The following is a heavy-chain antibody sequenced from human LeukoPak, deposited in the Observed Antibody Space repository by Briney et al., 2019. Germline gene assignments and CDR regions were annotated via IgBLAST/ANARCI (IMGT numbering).Heavy chain of an antibody. CDR1: GGSISSSSYY. CDR2: VYYSGDT. Sequence: SETLSLTCTVSGGSISSSSYYWGWIRQPPGKGLEWIGYVYYSGDTNYNPSLKSRVTISVDTSKSHFSLKLTSVTAADTAVYYCATDYGRYAGSAFDIWGQGTMVTVSS. J-gene: IGHJ3*02. D-gene: IGHD4-17*01. CDR3: ATDYGRYAGSAFDI. V-gene: IGHV4-61*03.